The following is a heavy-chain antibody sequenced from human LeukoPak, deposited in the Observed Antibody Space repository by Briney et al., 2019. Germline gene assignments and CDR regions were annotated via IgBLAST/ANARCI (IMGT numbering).Heavy chain of an antibody. CDR3: ARGKEVYCSPTGYYPGYIFHY. D-gene: IGHD2-2*01. CDR2: FYTSGTT. CDR1: GDSISSDNYF. J-gene: IGHJ4*02. Sequence: PSETLSLTCTVSGDSISSDNYFWSWIRQPAGKGLEWIGRFYTSGTTAYNPSLRGRVSISVDTSSDQFSLKVYSVTAADTAVYYCARGKEVYCSPTGYYPGYIFHYWGQGTLVTVSS. V-gene: IGHV4-61*02.